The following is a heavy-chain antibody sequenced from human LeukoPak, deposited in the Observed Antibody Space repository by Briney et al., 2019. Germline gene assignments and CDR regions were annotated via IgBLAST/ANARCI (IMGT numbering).Heavy chain of an antibody. D-gene: IGHD2-15*01. CDR2: ISYDGSNK. Sequence: GGSLRLSCAASGFTFSSYAMHWVRQAPGKGLEWVAVISYDGSNKYYADSVKGRFTISRDNSKNTLYLQMNSLRAEDTAVYYCASLPCSGGSCYADYWGQGTLVTVSS. CDR3: ASLPCSGGSCYADY. CDR1: GFTFSSYA. V-gene: IGHV3-30-3*01. J-gene: IGHJ4*02.